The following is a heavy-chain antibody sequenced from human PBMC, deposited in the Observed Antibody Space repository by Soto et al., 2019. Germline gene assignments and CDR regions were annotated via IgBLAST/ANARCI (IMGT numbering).Heavy chain of an antibody. J-gene: IGHJ5*02. D-gene: IGHD3-10*01. CDR3: ARRLLLWFGELKKGNWFDP. CDR1: GGSISSGDYY. Sequence: QVQLQESGPGLVKPSQTLSLTCTVSGGSISSGDYYWSWIRQPPGKGLEWIGYIYYSGNTYYNPYLKSRVSISVDTSKNQFSLELSSVTAADTAVYYCARRLLLWFGELKKGNWFDPWGQGTLVTVSS. V-gene: IGHV4-30-4*01. CDR2: IYYSGNT.